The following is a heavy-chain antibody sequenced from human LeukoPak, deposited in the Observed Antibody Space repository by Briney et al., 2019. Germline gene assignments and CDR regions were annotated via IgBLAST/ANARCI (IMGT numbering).Heavy chain of an antibody. CDR3: ARGRRLLAAAGVKEFDY. CDR2: INHSGST. V-gene: IGHV4-34*01. D-gene: IGHD6-13*01. Sequence: PSETLSPTCAVYGGSFSGYYWSWIRQPPGEGLEWIGEINHSGSTNYNPSLKSRVTISVDTSKNQFSLKLSSVTAADTAVYYCARGRRLLAAAGVKEFDYWGQGTLVTVSS. J-gene: IGHJ4*02. CDR1: GGSFSGYY.